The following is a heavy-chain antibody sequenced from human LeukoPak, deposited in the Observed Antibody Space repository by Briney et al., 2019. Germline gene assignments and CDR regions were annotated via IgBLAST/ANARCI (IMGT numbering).Heavy chain of an antibody. CDR1: GFTFSSYA. CDR3: AREGRSSGWRYWFDP. J-gene: IGHJ5*02. V-gene: IGHV3-30-3*01. Sequence: PGGSLRLSCAASGFTFSSYAMHWVRQAPGKGLEWVAVISYDGSNKYYADSVKGRFTISRDNSKNTLYLQMNSLRAEDTAVYYRAREGRSSGWRYWFDPWGQGTLVTVSS. D-gene: IGHD6-19*01. CDR2: ISYDGSNK.